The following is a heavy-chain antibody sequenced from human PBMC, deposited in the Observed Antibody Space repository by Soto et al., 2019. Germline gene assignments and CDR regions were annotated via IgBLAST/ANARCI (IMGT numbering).Heavy chain of an antibody. V-gene: IGHV4-39*01. Sequence: SETLSLTCTVSGGSISSSSYYWGWIRQPPGKGLEWIGSIYYSGSTYYNPSLKSRVTISVDTSKNQFSLKLSSVTAADTAVYYCARQPRLQQLEMDWFDPCGQGTLVTLSS. CDR3: ARQPRLQQLEMDWFDP. J-gene: IGHJ5*02. CDR2: IYYSGST. CDR1: GGSISSSSYY. D-gene: IGHD6-6*01.